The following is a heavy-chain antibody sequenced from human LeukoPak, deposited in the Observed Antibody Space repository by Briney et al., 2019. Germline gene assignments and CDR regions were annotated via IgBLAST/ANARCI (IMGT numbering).Heavy chain of an antibody. V-gene: IGHV3-30*18. CDR1: GFTFSSYG. J-gene: IGHJ4*02. CDR2: ISYDGSNK. CDR3: AKDRNFDY. Sequence: GRSLRLSCAASGFTFSSYGMHWVRQAPGKGLEWVAVISYDGSNKYYADSVKGRFTIPRDNSKNTLYLQMNSLRAEDTAVYYCAKDRNFDYWGQGTLVTVSS.